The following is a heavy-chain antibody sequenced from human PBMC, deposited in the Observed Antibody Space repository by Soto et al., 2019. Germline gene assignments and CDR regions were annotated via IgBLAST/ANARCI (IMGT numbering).Heavy chain of an antibody. CDR1: GDSLYNTY. CDR2: NYIGRGT. V-gene: IGHV4-4*07. D-gene: IGHD6-25*01. Sequence: PSETLSLTCTVYGDSLYNTYWSWVRQPAGEGLEWIGRNYIGRGTDYNPSLGSRVTISLDTSTSQFSLKLTSVTAADTAVYYCAREAAVSVGDGYWCDPWGQGILVTVSS. J-gene: IGHJ5*02. CDR3: AREAAVSVGDGYWCDP.